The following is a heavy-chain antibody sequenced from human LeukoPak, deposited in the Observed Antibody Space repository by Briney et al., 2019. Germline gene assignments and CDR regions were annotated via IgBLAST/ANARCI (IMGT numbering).Heavy chain of an antibody. Sequence: GGSLRLSCAASGFTFSSYGMHWVRQAPGKGLEWVAVISYDESNKYYADSVKGRFTIARDNSKNTLYLQMNSLRADDTAIYYCARNQQLGGHSYYYYGMDVWGQGTTVTVSS. CDR3: ARNQQLGGHSYYYYGMDV. D-gene: IGHD3-16*01. J-gene: IGHJ6*02. CDR1: GFTFSSYG. V-gene: IGHV3-30*03. CDR2: ISYDESNK.